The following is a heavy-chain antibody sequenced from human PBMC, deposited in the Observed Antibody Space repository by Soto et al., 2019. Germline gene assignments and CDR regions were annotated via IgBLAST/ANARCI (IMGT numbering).Heavy chain of an antibody. CDR3: GRHFYPRAYYFDY. J-gene: IGHJ4*02. V-gene: IGHV1-18*04. D-gene: IGHD3-3*02. Sequence: QVQLVQSGPEVKKPGASVKVSCKASGYTFTNHGISWVRQAPGQGLEWVGWISGYNANTKYAQKFQGRVTMSTDTSTNTAYRELRRLRSDVTAVYYCGRHFYPRAYYFDYWAQGTLATVSS. CDR1: GYTFTNHG. CDR2: ISGYNANT.